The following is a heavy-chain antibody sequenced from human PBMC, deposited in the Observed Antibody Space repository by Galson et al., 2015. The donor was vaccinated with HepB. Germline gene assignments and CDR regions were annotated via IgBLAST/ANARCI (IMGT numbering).Heavy chain of an antibody. D-gene: IGHD6-6*01. V-gene: IGHV3-7*03. CDR2: IKQDGSEK. CDR3: ARGVAARFSEASDFDY. Sequence: SLRLSCAASGFTFSSYWMSWVRQAPGKGLEWVANIKQDGSEKYYVDSVKGRFIISRDNAKNSLYLQMNSLRVEDTAVYYCARGVAARFSEASDFDYWGQGTLVTVSS. J-gene: IGHJ4*02. CDR1: GFTFSSYW.